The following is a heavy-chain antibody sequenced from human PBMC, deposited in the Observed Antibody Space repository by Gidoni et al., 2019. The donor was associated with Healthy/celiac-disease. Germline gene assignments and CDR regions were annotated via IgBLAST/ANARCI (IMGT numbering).Heavy chain of an antibody. Sequence: QVQLQESGPGLVKPSETLSLTCAVSGYSISSGYYWGWIRQPPGKGLEWIGSIYHSGSTYYNPSLKSRVTISVDTSKNQFSLKLSSVTAADTAVYYCAFHLDAFDIWGQGTMVTVSS. CDR3: AFHLDAFDI. CDR1: GYSISSGYY. CDR2: IYHSGST. V-gene: IGHV4-38-2*01. J-gene: IGHJ3*02.